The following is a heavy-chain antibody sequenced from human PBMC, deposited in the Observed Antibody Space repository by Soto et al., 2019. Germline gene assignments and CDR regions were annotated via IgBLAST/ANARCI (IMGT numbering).Heavy chain of an antibody. CDR1: GITFSNFA. V-gene: IGHV3-23*01. D-gene: IGHD1-26*01. J-gene: IGHJ4*02. Sequence: GGSLRLSCTASGITFSNFAMSWVRQAPRKGLEWVSTISTSGGRPYYADSVKGRFTISRDNSKNTLYLQMNSLRAEDTAVYYCARYLGATSLDYWGQGTLVTVSS. CDR2: ISTSGGRP. CDR3: ARYLGATSLDY.